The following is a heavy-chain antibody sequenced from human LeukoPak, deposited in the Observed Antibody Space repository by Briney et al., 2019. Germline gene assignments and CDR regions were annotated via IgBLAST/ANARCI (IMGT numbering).Heavy chain of an antibody. Sequence: PGGSLRLSCAASGFTFSSYAMSWVRQAPGKGLEWVSAISGSGGSTYYADSVKGRFTISRDNSKNTLYLQMNSLRAEDTAVYYCAKFSSSYDILTGYYRDDDYWGQGTLVTVSS. D-gene: IGHD3-9*01. V-gene: IGHV3-23*01. CDR2: ISGSGGST. J-gene: IGHJ4*02. CDR3: AKFSSSYDILTGYYRDDDY. CDR1: GFTFSSYA.